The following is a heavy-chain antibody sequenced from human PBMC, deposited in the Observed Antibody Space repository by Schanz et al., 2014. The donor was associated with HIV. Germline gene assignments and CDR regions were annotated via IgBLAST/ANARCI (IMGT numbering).Heavy chain of an antibody. V-gene: IGHV1-18*01. J-gene: IGHJ2*01. D-gene: IGHD3-16*01. CDR1: GYSFSSYG. CDR3: ARGGLLNWYFDL. Sequence: QVHLVQSGAEVKKSGASVKVSCKASGYSFSSYGLSWVRQAPGQGLEWMGWISPHNGGTNYAQNFLGRVTMTRDTSIATAYMELNRLQSDDTAVYYCARGGLLNWYFDLWGRGTLVTVSS. CDR2: ISPHNGGT.